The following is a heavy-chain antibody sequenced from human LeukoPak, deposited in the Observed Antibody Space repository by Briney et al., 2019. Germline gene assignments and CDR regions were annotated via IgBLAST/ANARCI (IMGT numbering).Heavy chain of an antibody. CDR3: ARRNTALGEFDY. Sequence: PSETLCLTCTVSGGSISRGDYYWSWIRQPPGKGVEWIGYIYYSGSTDYNPSLKSRVTISVDTSKNQFSLKLSSVTAADTAVYYCARRNTALGEFDYWGQGTLVTVSS. V-gene: IGHV4-30-4*01. J-gene: IGHJ4*02. CDR1: GGSISRGDYY. D-gene: IGHD5-18*01. CDR2: IYYSGST.